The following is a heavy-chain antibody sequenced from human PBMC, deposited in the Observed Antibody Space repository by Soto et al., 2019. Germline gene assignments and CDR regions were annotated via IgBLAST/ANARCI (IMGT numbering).Heavy chain of an antibody. CDR2: ISGSGGST. Sequence: GGSLRLSCAASGFTFSSYAMSWVRQAPGKGLEWVSAISGSGGSTYYADSVKGRFTISRDNSKNTLYLQMNSLRAEDTAVYYCAKGGDILTGYYRGKEDAFDIWGQGTMVTVSS. CDR3: AKGGDILTGYYRGKEDAFDI. V-gene: IGHV3-23*01. CDR1: GFTFSSYA. D-gene: IGHD3-9*01. J-gene: IGHJ3*02.